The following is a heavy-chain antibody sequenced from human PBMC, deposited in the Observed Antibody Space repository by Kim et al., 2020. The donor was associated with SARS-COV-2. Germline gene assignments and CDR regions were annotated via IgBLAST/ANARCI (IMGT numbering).Heavy chain of an antibody. V-gene: IGHV3-23*01. D-gene: IGHD1-20*01. J-gene: IGHJ4*02. Sequence: AHSVKGRFTISRDNSKTTLFLQMNSLRAEDTAVYYCASDSGANWNQYYFKYWGQGTPVTVSS. CDR3: ASDSGANWNQYYFKY.